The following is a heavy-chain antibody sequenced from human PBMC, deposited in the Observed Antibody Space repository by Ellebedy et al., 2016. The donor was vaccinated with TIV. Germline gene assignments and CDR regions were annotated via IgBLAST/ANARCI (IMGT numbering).Heavy chain of an antibody. D-gene: IGHD5-12*01. CDR3: ARDSKLVATIWDY. CDR2: IIPILAIA. CDR1: GYTFSSSA. Sequence: AASVKVSCKASGYTFSSSAISWVRQAPGQGLAWMGRIIPILAIADYAQKFQGRVTNTADKSTSTAHMELRSRRSDDTAVYYCARDSKLVATIWDYWGQGTLVTVSS. V-gene: IGHV1-69*04. J-gene: IGHJ4*02.